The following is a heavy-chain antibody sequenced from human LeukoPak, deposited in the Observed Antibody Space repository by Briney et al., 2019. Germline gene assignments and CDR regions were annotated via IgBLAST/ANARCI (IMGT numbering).Heavy chain of an antibody. D-gene: IGHD3-3*01. CDR2: ISSSGSTI. CDR1: GFTFTNYY. Sequence: GGSLRLSCAASGFTFTNYYMSWIRQAPGKGLEWVSYISSSGSTIYYADSVKGRFTIPRNTAKNSLYLQMNSLRAEDTAVYYCARDEYDFWSGYYGWFDPWGQGTLVTVSS. V-gene: IGHV3-11*04. J-gene: IGHJ5*02. CDR3: ARDEYDFWSGYYGWFDP.